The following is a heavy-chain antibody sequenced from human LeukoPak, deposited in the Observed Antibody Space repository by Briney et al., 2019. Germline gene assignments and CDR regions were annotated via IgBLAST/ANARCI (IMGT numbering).Heavy chain of an antibody. J-gene: IGHJ4*02. CDR2: ISGDGTNK. D-gene: IGHD3-3*01. Sequence: GRSLRLSCEASGFFFSSYCMHWVRQAPGNGLEWLAVISGDGTNKYYAESVKGRFTISRDNSKTTVLVQLNSLRVEDTAVYYCARCRENDFWSGSPVDHWGQGTLVTVSS. CDR1: GFFFSSYC. V-gene: IGHV3-30*16. CDR3: ARCRENDFWSGSPVDH.